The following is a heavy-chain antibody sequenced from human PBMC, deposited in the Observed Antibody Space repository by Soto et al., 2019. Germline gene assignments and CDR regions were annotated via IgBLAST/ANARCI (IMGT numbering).Heavy chain of an antibody. J-gene: IGHJ3*02. CDR2: INAGNGNT. CDR3: ARVEDYYDSSGPQIAFDI. D-gene: IGHD3-22*01. V-gene: IGHV1-3*01. Sequence: GNSVKFSCNASGYTFTSYAMHWMRQAPGQRLEWMGWINAGNGNTKYSQKFQGRVTITRDTSASTAYMELSSLRSEDTAVYYCARVEDYYDSSGPQIAFDIWGQGTMVTVSS. CDR1: GYTFTSYA.